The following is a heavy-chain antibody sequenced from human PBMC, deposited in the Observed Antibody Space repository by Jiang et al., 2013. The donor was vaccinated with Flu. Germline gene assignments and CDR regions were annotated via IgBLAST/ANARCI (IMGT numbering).Heavy chain of an antibody. CDR2: INHSGST. CDR1: GGSFSGYY. V-gene: IGHV4-34*01. Sequence: LLKPSETLSLTCAVYGGSFSGYYWSWIRQPPGKGLEWIGEINHSGSTNYNPSLKSRVTISVDTSKNQFSLKLSSVTAADTAVYYCARTVVRSILRSYYYGMDVWGQGTTVTVSS. CDR3: ARTVVRSILRSYYYGMDV. D-gene: IGHD4-23*01. J-gene: IGHJ6*02.